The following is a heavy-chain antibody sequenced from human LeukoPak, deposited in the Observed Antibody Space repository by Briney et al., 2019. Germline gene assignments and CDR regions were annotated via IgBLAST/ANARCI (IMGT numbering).Heavy chain of an antibody. V-gene: IGHV1-8*01. Sequence: GASVKVSCKASGYTFTSYDINWVRQATGQGLEWMGWMNPNSGNTGYAQKFQGRVTMTRNTSISTAYMELSSLRSEDTAVYYCARGSMKRRIAVAAYYFDYWGQGTLVTVSS. CDR3: ARGSMKRRIAVAAYYFDY. CDR1: GYTFTSYD. CDR2: MNPNSGNT. D-gene: IGHD6-19*01. J-gene: IGHJ4*02.